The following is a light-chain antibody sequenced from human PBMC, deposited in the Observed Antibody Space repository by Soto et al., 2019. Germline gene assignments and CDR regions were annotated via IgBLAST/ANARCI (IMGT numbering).Light chain of an antibody. CDR2: DAS. Sequence: DIQMTQSPSTLSASVGDRVTITCRASQSINNWLAWYQQKPGKAPKFLIYDASNLESGVPSRFSGSASGTDITRTISSLHPDDFATYYCQQYYNYPLTVGGGTKV. J-gene: IGKJ4*01. CDR3: QQYYNYPLT. CDR1: QSINNW. V-gene: IGKV1-5*01.